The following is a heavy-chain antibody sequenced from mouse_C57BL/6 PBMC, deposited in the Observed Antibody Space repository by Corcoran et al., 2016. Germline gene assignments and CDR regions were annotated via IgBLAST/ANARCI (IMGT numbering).Heavy chain of an antibody. CDR3: SRSGAHPGLLKWYFDV. D-gene: IGHD2-10*01. J-gene: IGHJ1*03. V-gene: IGHV1-75*01. Sequence: QVQLQKSGLELVKPGTSEKISCKASGYTFPDYYINWVKQRPGQGLEWLGWIFPGSGSTYYNEKLEGKATQTVDKSSSTAYLLLSSLTSEDSAVYFCSRSGAHPGLLKWYFDVLGTGTTVTVSS. CDR2: IFPGSGST. CDR1: GYTFPDYY.